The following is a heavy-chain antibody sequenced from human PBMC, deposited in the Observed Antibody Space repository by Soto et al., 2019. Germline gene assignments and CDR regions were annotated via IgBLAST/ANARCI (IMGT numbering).Heavy chain of an antibody. CDR3: AKERTAKSAAEFDY. D-gene: IGHD2-21*02. J-gene: IGHJ4*02. CDR2: VSYDGNVK. V-gene: IGHV3-30*18. CDR1: VFTFSNYG. Sequence: VGSLSLSFAASVFTFSNYGMQWVRQAPGKGLEWVAVVSYDGNVKFYADSAKGLFTISRDNSKNTQYLQMNSLRTEDTAIYFCAKERTAKSAAEFDYWGQGTVVSVSS.